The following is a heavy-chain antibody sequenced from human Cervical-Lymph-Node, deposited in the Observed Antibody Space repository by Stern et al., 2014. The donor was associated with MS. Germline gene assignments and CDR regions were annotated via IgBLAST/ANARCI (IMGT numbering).Heavy chain of an antibody. J-gene: IGHJ4*02. Sequence: QVQLVQSGNEVKKPGASVKVSREASGYTFTSYGISWVRQAPGQGLEWMGWISAYNGNTNYEQKFQDRVTMTTDTSTSTVYMELRNLRSDDAALYYCARAAGILDFWGQGTLVTVSS. V-gene: IGHV1-18*01. CDR2: ISAYNGNT. D-gene: IGHD1-1*01. CDR1: GYTFTSYG. CDR3: ARAAGILDF.